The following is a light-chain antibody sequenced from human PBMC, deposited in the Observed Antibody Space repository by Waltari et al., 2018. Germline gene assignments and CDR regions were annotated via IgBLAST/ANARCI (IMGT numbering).Light chain of an antibody. Sequence: QSALTQPASVSGSPGQSIPIPCTGTSRDVGTYNLSSWYQQPPGQAPKLMIYEGSQRPSGVSDRFSGSKSGNTASLTIAGLQAEDEADYYCFSYAGRATGVFGGGTKLTVL. CDR3: FSYAGRATGV. CDR1: SRDVGTYNL. J-gene: IGLJ2*01. CDR2: EGS. V-gene: IGLV2-23*01.